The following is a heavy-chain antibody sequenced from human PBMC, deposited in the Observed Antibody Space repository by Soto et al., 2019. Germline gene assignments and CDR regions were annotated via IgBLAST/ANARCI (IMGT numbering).Heavy chain of an antibody. V-gene: IGHV1-3*01. Sequence: GASVKVSCKASGYTFTSYAMHWVRQAPGQRLEWMGWINAGNGNTKYSQKFQGRVTITRDTSASTAYMELSSLRSEDTAVYYCAREREEAYCSGGSCYVRRHDAFDIWGQGTMVTVSS. D-gene: IGHD2-15*01. CDR3: AREREEAYCSGGSCYVRRHDAFDI. J-gene: IGHJ3*02. CDR1: GYTFTSYA. CDR2: INAGNGNT.